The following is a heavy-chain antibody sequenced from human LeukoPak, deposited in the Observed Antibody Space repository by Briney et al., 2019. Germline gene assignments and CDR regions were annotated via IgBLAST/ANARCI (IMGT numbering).Heavy chain of an antibody. CDR2: INPGGGST. CDR3: AIGYCSSTSCYGRFWFDP. J-gene: IGHJ5*02. CDR1: GYTFTSYY. Sequence: ASVKVSCKASGYTFTSYYMHWVRQAPGQGLEWMGIINPGGGSTSYAQKFQGRVTMTRDTSTSTVYMELSSLRSEDTAVYYCAIGYCSSTSCYGRFWFDPWGQGTLVTVSS. V-gene: IGHV1-46*01. D-gene: IGHD2-2*01.